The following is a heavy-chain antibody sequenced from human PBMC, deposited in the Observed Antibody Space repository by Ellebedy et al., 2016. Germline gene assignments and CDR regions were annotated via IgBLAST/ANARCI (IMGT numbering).Heavy chain of an antibody. Sequence: ASVKVSCKASGYTFTSYGISWVRQAPGQGLEWMGWISAYNGNTNYAQKLQGRVTMTTDTSTSTAYMELRSLRSDDTAVYYCARDREYLRGHDRYYYYYYGMDVWGQGTTVTVSS. V-gene: IGHV1-18*01. J-gene: IGHJ6*02. D-gene: IGHD2-2*01. CDR1: GYTFTSYG. CDR2: ISAYNGNT. CDR3: ARDREYLRGHDRYYYYYYGMDV.